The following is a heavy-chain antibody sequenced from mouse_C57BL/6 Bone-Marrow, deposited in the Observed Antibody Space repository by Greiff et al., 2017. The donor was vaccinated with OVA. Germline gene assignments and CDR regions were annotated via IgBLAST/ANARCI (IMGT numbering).Heavy chain of an antibody. CDR3: ANYYYYYAMDY. Sequence: QVQLKVSGPGILQPSQTLSLTCSFSGFSLSTSNMGIGWIRQPSGKGLEWLAHIWWNDDKYYNPSLKSRLTISKDTSNNQVFLQITSVDTADTATYYCANYYYYYAMDYWGQGTSVTVSS. CDR2: IWWNDDK. V-gene: IGHV8-5*01. CDR1: GFSLSTSNMG. J-gene: IGHJ4*01. D-gene: IGHD2-1*01.